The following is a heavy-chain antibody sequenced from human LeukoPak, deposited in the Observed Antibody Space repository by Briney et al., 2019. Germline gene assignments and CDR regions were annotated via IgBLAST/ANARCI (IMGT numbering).Heavy chain of an antibody. CDR1: GGTFSSYA. V-gene: IGHV1-69*13. J-gene: IGHJ6*02. Sequence: GASVKVSCKASGGTFSSYAISWVRQAPGQGLEWIGGIIPIFGTANYAQKFQGRVTITADESTSTAYMELSSLRSEDTAVYYCARDEDSGTRIYCSGGSCQYYYYYYGMDVWGQGTTVTVSS. CDR3: ARDEDSGTRIYCSGGSCQYYYYYYGMDV. CDR2: IIPIFGTA. D-gene: IGHD2-15*01.